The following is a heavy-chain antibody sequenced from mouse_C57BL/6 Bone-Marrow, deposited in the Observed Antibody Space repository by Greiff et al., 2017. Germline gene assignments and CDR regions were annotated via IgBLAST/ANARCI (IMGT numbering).Heavy chain of an antibody. CDR1: GFTFSSYG. J-gene: IGHJ3*01. Sequence: EVMLVESGGDLVKPGGSLKLSCAASGFTFSSYGMSWVRQTPDKRLEWVATISSGGSYTYYPDSVKGRFTISRDNAKNTLYLQMSSLKSEDTAMYYCARGPYGNYGWFAYWGQGTLVTVSA. CDR2: ISSGGSYT. CDR3: ARGPYGNYGWFAY. D-gene: IGHD2-1*01. V-gene: IGHV5-6*01.